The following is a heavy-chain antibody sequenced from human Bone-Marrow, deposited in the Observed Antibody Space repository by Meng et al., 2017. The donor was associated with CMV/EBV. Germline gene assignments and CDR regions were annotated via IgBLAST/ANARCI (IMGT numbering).Heavy chain of an antibody. CDR2: IIPILGTA. CDR1: GGTFSSYT. CDR3: ARSKRIAARWD. V-gene: IGHV1-69*16. J-gene: IGHJ4*02. Sequence: SVKVSCKASGGTFSSYTISWVRQAPGQGLEWMGRIIPILGTANYAQKFQGRVTITTDESTSTAYMELSSLRSEDTAVYYCARSKRIAARWDWGQGTLVTVSS. D-gene: IGHD6-6*01.